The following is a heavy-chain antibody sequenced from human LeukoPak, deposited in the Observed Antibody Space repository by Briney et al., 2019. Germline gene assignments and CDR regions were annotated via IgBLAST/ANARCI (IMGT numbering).Heavy chain of an antibody. Sequence: SGTLSLTCPVSGRSITSSNWWSWVPQPPGKGLEWSGEIYHSGNTNYNPSLKNRVTISVDKSKNHFSLKLSSVTAADTAVYFCARGRVSSSPWYSTYYYYFYMDVWGKGTTVTVSS. V-gene: IGHV4-4*02. CDR1: GRSITSSNW. D-gene: IGHD4-11*01. CDR3: ARGRVSSSPWYSTYYYYFYMDV. J-gene: IGHJ6*03. CDR2: IYHSGNT.